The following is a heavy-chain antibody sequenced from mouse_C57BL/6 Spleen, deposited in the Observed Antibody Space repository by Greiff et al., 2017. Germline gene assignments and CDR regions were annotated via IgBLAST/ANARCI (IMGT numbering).Heavy chain of an antibody. Sequence: ESGAELVRPGASVTLSCKASGYTFTDYEMHWVKQTPVHGLEWIGAIDPETGGTAYNQKFKGKAILTADKSSSTAYMELRSLTSEDSAVYYCAEGDYPYWYFDVWGTGTTVTVSS. V-gene: IGHV1-15*01. D-gene: IGHD2-4*01. CDR3: AEGDYPYWYFDV. CDR2: IDPETGGT. CDR1: GYTFTDYE. J-gene: IGHJ1*03.